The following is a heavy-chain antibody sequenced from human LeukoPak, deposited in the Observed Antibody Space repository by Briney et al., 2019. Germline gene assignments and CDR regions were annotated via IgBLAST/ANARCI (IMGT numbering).Heavy chain of an antibody. CDR1: GGSISSNSYY. CDR3: ARDRGWGYYMDV. V-gene: IGHV3-11*04. CDR2: ISSSGSTI. D-gene: IGHD3-10*01. Sequence: LSLTCTVSGGSISSNSYYLGWIRQPPGKGLEWVSYISSSGSTIYYADSVKGRFTISRDNAKNSLYLQMNSLRAEDTAVYYCARDRGWGYYMDVWGKGTTVTVSS. J-gene: IGHJ6*03.